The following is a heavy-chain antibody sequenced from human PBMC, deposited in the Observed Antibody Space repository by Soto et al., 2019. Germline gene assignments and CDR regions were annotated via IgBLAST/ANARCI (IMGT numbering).Heavy chain of an antibody. CDR2: INHSGST. J-gene: IGHJ4*02. CDR3: GRGSDSSSRGFDY. D-gene: IGHD6-6*01. V-gene: IGHV4-34*01. CDR1: GGSFSGYY. Sequence: QVQLQQWGAGLLKPSETLSLTCAVYGGSFSGYYWSWIRQPPGKGLEWIGEINHSGSTNYNPSLKSRVTISVDTSKNQFSLKLSSVTAADTAVYYCGRGSDSSSRGFDYWGQGTLVTVSS.